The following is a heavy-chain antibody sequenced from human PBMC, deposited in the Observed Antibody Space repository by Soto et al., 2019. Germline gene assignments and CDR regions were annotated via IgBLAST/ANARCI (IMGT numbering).Heavy chain of an antibody. J-gene: IGHJ6*02. CDR3: AKITMIPFVRYYYYRMDV. V-gene: IGHV1-8*01. D-gene: IGHD3-22*01. Sequence: ASVKVSCKASGYTFTSYDINWVRHATGQGXEWMGWMNPNSGNTGYAQKFQGRVTMTRNTSISTAYMELSSLRSEDTAVYYCAKITMIPFVRYYYYRMDVWGQGTTVTVSS. CDR1: GYTFTSYD. CDR2: MNPNSGNT.